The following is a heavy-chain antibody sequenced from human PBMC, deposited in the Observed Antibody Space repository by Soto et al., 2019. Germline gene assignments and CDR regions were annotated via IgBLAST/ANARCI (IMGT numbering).Heavy chain of an antibody. CDR2: IYSGGST. CDR3: ASESYDSSGHYPLGYYGMDV. V-gene: IGHV3-66*01. Sequence: GGSLRLSCAASGFTVSSNYMSWVRQAPGKGLEWVSVIYSGGSTYYADSVKGRFTISGDNSKNTLYLQMNSLRAEDTAVYYCASESYDSSGHYPLGYYGMDVWGQGT. CDR1: GFTVSSNY. D-gene: IGHD3-22*01. J-gene: IGHJ6*02.